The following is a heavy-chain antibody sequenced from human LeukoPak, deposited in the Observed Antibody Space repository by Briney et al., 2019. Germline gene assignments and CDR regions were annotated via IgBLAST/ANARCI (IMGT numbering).Heavy chain of an antibody. V-gene: IGHV1-69*05. CDR2: IIPIFGTA. CDR3: ARVIFRAYCGGDCYPL. J-gene: IGHJ4*02. Sequence: SVKVSCKASGGTFSSYAISWVRQAPGQGLEWLGRIIPIFGTANYAQKFQGRVTITTDESTSTAYMELSSLRSEDTAVYYCARVIFRAYCGGDCYPLWGQGTLVTVSS. CDR1: GGTFSSYA. D-gene: IGHD2-21*02.